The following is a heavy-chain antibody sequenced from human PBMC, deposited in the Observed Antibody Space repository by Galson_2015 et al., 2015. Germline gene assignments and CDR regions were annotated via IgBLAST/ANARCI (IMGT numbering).Heavy chain of an antibody. Sequence: SETLSLTCTVSGGSISSYYWSWIRQPPGKGLEWIGYIYYSGSTYYNPSLKSRVTISVDTSKNQFSLKLSSVTAADTAVYYCARGDMVRGVIIPAAVFDYWGQGTLVTVSS. J-gene: IGHJ4*02. CDR3: ARGDMVRGVIIPAAVFDY. CDR1: GGSISSYY. V-gene: IGHV4-59*08. D-gene: IGHD3-10*01. CDR2: IYYSGST.